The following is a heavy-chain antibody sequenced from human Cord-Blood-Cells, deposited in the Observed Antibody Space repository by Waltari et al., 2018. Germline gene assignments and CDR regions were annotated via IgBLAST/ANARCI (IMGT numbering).Heavy chain of an antibody. J-gene: IGHJ2*01. D-gene: IGHD4-4*01. CDR3: ARAAVTYWYFDL. CDR1: GYTFTGCY. Sequence: QVQLVQSGAEVKKPRASVKVSCKASGYTFTGCYMHWVRQAPGQGLAWMGWINPNSGGTNYAQKFQGRVTRTRDTSISTAYMELSRLRSDDTAVYYCARAAVTYWYFDLWGRGTLVTVSS. CDR2: INPNSGGT. V-gene: IGHV1-2*02.